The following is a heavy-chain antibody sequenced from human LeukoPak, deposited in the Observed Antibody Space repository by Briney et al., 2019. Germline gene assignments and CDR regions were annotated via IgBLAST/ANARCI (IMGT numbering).Heavy chain of an antibody. V-gene: IGHV3-21*01. CDR1: GFTFSSYS. Sequence: GGSLRLSCAASGFTFSSYSMNWVRQAPGKGLEWVSSISSSSSYIYYADSVKSRFTISRDNAKNSLYLQMNSLRAEDTAVYYCARVGNRYYFDYWGQGTLVTVSS. D-gene: IGHD1-26*01. CDR3: ARVGNRYYFDY. CDR2: ISSSSSYI. J-gene: IGHJ4*02.